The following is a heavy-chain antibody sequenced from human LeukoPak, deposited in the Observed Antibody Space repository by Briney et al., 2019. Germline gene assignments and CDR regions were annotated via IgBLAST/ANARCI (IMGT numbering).Heavy chain of an antibody. CDR2: ISGSGGST. CDR3: AKRLDSCADY. D-gene: IGHD2-2*01. J-gene: IGHJ4*02. CDR1: GFTFSSYA. Sequence: GGSLRLSCVASGFTFSSYAMTWVRQAPGKGLEWVSDISGSGGSTNHADSVRGRFTISRDNSKNTLYLQMNSLRAEDTAVYYCAKRLDSCADYWGQGTLVTVAS. V-gene: IGHV3-23*01.